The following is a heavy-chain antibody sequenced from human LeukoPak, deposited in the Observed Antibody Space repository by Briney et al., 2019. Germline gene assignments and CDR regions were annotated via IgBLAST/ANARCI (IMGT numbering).Heavy chain of an antibody. Sequence: PGGSLRLSCTVSGFTVSSNSMSWVRQAPGKGLEWIGYIFYSGSTNYNPSLKSRVTISVDPSKHQFSLKLDSVTAADTAVYYCARDGYTNGWYDYWGQGTLVTVSS. CDR1: GFTVSSNS. J-gene: IGHJ4*02. CDR3: ARDGYTNGWYDY. CDR2: IFYSGST. V-gene: IGHV4-59*02. D-gene: IGHD6-19*01.